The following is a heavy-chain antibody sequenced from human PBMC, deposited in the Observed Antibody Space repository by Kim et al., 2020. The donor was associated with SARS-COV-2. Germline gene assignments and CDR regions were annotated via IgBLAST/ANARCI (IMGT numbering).Heavy chain of an antibody. Sequence: GRFTISRDNAKNSLYLQMNSLRAEDTALYYCARDPAYDCWSGHYWENGLDVWGQGTTVTVSS. D-gene: IGHD3-3*01. J-gene: IGHJ6*02. CDR3: ARDPAYDCWSGHYWENGLDV. V-gene: IGHV3-48*03.